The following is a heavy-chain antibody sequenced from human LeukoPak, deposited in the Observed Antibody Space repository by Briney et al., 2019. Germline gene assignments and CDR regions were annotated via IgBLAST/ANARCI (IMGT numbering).Heavy chain of an antibody. CDR1: GFTFNRYN. D-gene: IGHD6-13*01. J-gene: IGHJ4*02. Sequence: GGSLRLSCAASGFTFNRYNMNWVRRAPGKGLEWVASISTSSSYIYYADSVRGRFTISRDNAKNSLYLQMNSLRAEDTAVYYCAKDRGSSWSTFDYWGQGTLVTVSS. V-gene: IGHV3-21*01. CDR3: AKDRGSSWSTFDY. CDR2: ISTSSSYI.